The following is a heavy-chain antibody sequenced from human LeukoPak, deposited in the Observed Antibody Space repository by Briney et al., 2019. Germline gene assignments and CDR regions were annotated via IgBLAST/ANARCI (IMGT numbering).Heavy chain of an antibody. CDR2: IYHSGST. CDR1: GGSFSGYY. V-gene: IGHV4-34*01. Sequence: SETLSLTCAVYGGSFSGYYWSWIRQPPGKGLEWIGSIYHSGSTYYNPSLKSRVTISVDTSKNQFSLKLSSVTAADTAVYYCARRSRTMTTDAFDIWGQGTMVTVSS. CDR3: ARRSRTMTTDAFDI. D-gene: IGHD4-17*01. J-gene: IGHJ3*02.